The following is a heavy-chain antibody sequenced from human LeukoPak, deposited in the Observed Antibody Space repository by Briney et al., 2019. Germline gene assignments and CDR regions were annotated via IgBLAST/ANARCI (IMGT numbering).Heavy chain of an antibody. CDR3: ARENEVAARSFAY. V-gene: IGHV4-4*07. CDR1: DGSISNYY. CDR2: IYTSGSN. Sequence: SETLSLTCTVSDGSISNYYWSWIRQPAGKGLEWIGRIYTSGSNNYNPSLKSRVTMSVETSKNQFSLNLSSVTAADTAVYYCARENEVAARSFAYWAREPWSPSPQ. D-gene: IGHD6-6*01. J-gene: IGHJ4*02.